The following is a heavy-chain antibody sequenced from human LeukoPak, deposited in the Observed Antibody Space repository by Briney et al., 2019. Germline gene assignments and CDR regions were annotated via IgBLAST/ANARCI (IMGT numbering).Heavy chain of an antibody. V-gene: IGHV4-59*01. CDR1: GGFISTYC. J-gene: IGHJ4*02. CDR3: ARGPTVTTDY. CDR2: ICYSGST. Sequence: SETLTLTCTVSGGFISTYCWDWFRQPPGKGLEWIGHICYSGSTNYNPSLKSRVTISVDTSKNQFSLKLSSVTAANTAVYYCARGPTVTTDYWGQGTLVTVSS. D-gene: IGHD4-17*01.